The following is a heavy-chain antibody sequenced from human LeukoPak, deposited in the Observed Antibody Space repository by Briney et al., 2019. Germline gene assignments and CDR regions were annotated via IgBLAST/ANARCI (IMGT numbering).Heavy chain of an antibody. J-gene: IGHJ4*02. CDR2: INTDGSIT. V-gene: IGHV3-74*01. CDR3: ARDRGPRTGFMVREAYDY. Sequence: PGGSLRLSCAASGFTFSSYWMSWVRQAPGKGLVWVSRINTDGSITNYADSVKGRFSISRDNAKNTLYLQMSSLRAEDTAAYYCARDRGPRTGFMVREAYDYWGQGTLVTVSS. CDR1: GFTFSSYW. D-gene: IGHD3-10*01.